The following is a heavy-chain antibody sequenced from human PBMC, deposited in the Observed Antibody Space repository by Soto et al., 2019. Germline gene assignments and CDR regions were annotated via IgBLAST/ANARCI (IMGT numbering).Heavy chain of an antibody. CDR1: GGSISSSSYC. CDR2: IYYSGST. D-gene: IGHD2-21*02. CDR3: ARLTRSDIVVVTATVTEYFDY. Sequence: PSETLSLTCTVSGGSISSSSYCWGWIRQPPGKGLEWIGSIYYSGSTYYNPSLKSRVTISVDTSKNQFSLKLSPVTAADTAVYCCARLTRSDIVVVTATVTEYFDYWGRGTLVTVSS. V-gene: IGHV4-39*01. J-gene: IGHJ4*02.